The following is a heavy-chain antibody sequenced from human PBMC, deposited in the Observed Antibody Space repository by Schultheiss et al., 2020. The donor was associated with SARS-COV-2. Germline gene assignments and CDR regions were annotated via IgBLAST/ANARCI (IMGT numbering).Heavy chain of an antibody. Sequence: SETLSLTCTVSGGSISSYYWSWIRQPPGKGLEWIGYIYYSGSTYYNPSLKSRVTISVDTSKNQFYLKLSSVTAADTAVYYCARDRSYGDYSLAFDIWGQGTMVTVSS. D-gene: IGHD4-17*01. CDR1: GGSISSYY. J-gene: IGHJ3*02. V-gene: IGHV4-59*01. CDR2: IYYSGST. CDR3: ARDRSYGDYSLAFDI.